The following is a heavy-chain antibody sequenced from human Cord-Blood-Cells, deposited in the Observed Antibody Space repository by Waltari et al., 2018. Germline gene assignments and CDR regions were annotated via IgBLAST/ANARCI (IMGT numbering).Heavy chain of an antibody. Sequence: QVQLVQSGAEVKKPGASVKVSCKASGYTFTGYYMHWVRQAPGQGLEWMGWINPNRGGTNYAQKFQGRVTMTGDTSISTAYMELSRLRSDDTAVYYCARGSMGWGWAFDIWGQGTMVTVSS. V-gene: IGHV1-2*02. CDR2: INPNRGGT. CDR1: GYTFTGYY. CDR3: ARGSMGWGWAFDI. J-gene: IGHJ3*02. D-gene: IGHD3-10*01.